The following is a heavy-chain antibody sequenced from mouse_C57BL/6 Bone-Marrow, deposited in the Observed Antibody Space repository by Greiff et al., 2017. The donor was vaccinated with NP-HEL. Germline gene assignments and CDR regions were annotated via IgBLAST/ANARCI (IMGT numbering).Heavy chain of an antibody. CDR1: GFTFSSYG. D-gene: IGHD2-1*01. Sequence: EVKLMESGGDLVKPGGSLKLSCAASGFTFSSYGMSWVRQTPDKRLEWVATISSGGSYTYYPDSVKGRFTISRDNAKNTLYLQMSSLKSEDTAMYYCARHRIYYGNYWFAYWGQGTLVTVSA. J-gene: IGHJ3*01. CDR2: ISSGGSYT. V-gene: IGHV5-6*01. CDR3: ARHRIYYGNYWFAY.